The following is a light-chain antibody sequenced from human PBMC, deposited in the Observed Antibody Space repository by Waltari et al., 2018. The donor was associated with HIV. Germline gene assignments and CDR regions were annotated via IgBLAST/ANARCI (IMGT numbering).Light chain of an antibody. CDR3: AAWDDSLSAHVV. CDR1: SSNIGSNY. CDR2: RNT. Sequence: QSVLTQPPSASVTPGQRVTISCSGSSSNIGSNYVYWYQQLPGTAPKHLIYRNTQRPSGVPDRFSGSKSGTSASLGISGLRSEDEADYYCAAWDDSLSAHVVFGGGTKLTVL. V-gene: IGLV1-47*01. J-gene: IGLJ2*01.